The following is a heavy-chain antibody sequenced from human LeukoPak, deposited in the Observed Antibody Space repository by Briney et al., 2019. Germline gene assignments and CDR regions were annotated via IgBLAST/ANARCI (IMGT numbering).Heavy chain of an antibody. J-gene: IGHJ4*02. Sequence: SETLSLTCTVSGGSISSYYWSWIRQPPGKGLEWIGYIYYSGSGSTNYNPSLKSRVTISVDASKNQFSLKLSSVTAADTAVYYCARGNVTAADPFEYWGQGNLVTVSS. V-gene: IGHV4-59*01. D-gene: IGHD6-13*01. CDR1: GGSISSYY. CDR3: ARGNVTAADPFEY. CDR2: IYYSGSGST.